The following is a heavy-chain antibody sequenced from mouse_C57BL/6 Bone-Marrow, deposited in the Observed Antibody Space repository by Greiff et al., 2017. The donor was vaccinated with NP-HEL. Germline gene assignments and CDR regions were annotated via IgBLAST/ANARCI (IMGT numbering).Heavy chain of an antibody. CDR3: ARGNAAWFAY. Sequence: VQLKESGAELARPGASVKLSCKASGYTFTCSGISWVKQRTGQGLEWIGEIYPRSGNTYYNEKFKGKATLTADKSSSTAYMELRSLTSEDSAVYFCARGNAAWFAYWGQGTLVTVSA. D-gene: IGHD2-1*01. V-gene: IGHV1-81*01. CDR2: IYPRSGNT. J-gene: IGHJ3*01. CDR1: GYTFTCSG.